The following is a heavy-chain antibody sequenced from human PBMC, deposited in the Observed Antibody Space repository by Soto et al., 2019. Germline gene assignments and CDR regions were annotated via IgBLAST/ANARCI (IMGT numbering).Heavy chain of an antibody. CDR1: GGSISSGGYS. CDR3: ARGRVGSGFDY. Sequence: PSETLSLTCAVSGGSISSGGYSWSWIRQPPGKGLEWIGYIYHSGSTYYSPSLKSRVTISVDRSKNQFSLKLSSVTAADTAVYYCARGRVGSGFDYWGQGTLVTVSS. J-gene: IGHJ4*02. V-gene: IGHV4-30-2*01. D-gene: IGHD3-10*01. CDR2: IYHSGST.